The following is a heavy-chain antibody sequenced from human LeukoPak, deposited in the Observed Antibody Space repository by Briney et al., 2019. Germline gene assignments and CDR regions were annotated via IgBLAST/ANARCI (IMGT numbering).Heavy chain of an antibody. CDR2: IYYSGST. CDR1: GGSISSYY. V-gene: IGHV4-59*01. CDR3: ARSAHYSQFDY. D-gene: IGHD3-22*01. J-gene: IGHJ4*02. Sequence: SETLSLTCTVSGGSISSYYWSWIRQPPGKGLEWIGYIYYSGSTNYNPSLKSRVTISVDTSKNLFSLKLRSVTAADTAVYYCARSAHYSQFDYWGQGTLVTVSS.